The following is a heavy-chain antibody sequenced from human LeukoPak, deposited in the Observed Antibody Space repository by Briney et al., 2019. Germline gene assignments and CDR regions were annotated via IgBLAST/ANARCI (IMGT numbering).Heavy chain of an antibody. J-gene: IGHJ4*02. CDR3: AKALSNRITMIVVSG. V-gene: IGHV3-23*01. CDR1: GFTFSNAW. D-gene: IGHD3-22*01. CDR2: ISGSGGST. Sequence: GGSLRLSCAASGFTFSNAWMSWVRQAPGKGLEWVSAISGSGGSTYYADSVKGRFTISRDNSKNTLYLQMNSLRAEDTAVYYCAKALSNRITMIVVSGWGQGTLVTVSS.